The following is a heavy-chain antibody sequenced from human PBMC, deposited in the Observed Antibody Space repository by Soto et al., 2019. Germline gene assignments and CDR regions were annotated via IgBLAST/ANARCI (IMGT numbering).Heavy chain of an antibody. J-gene: IGHJ4*02. CDR2: NYYSGST. CDR3: ARQLGTYYGSGSYYTTPFDY. D-gene: IGHD3-10*01. CDR1: GGSISSYY. Sequence: PSETLSLTCTVSGGSISSYYWSWIRQPPGKGLEWIGYNYYSGSTNYNPSLKSRVTISVDTSKNQFSLKLSSVTAADTAVYYCARQLGTYYGSGSYYTTPFDYWGQGTLVTVSS. V-gene: IGHV4-59*08.